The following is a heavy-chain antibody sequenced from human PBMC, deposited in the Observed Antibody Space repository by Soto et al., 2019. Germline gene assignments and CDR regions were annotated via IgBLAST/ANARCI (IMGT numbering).Heavy chain of an antibody. CDR1: GYTLTELS. D-gene: IGHD6-13*01. CDR3: ATVSNSRLIRAAGPLYGMDV. Sequence: ASVKVSCKVSGYTLTELSMHWVRQAPGKGLEWMGGLDPEDGETIYAQKFQGRVTMNEDTSTDTAYMELSSLRSEDTAVYYCATVSNSRLIRAAGPLYGMDVWGQGTTVTVSS. V-gene: IGHV1-24*01. J-gene: IGHJ6*02. CDR2: LDPEDGET.